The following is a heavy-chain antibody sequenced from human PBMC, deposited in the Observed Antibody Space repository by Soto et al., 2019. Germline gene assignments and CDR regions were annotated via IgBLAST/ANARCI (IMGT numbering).Heavy chain of an antibody. Sequence: SQILSLTCTVSGRSITSSSYYWGWNRQPPGKGLEWIGYIYYSGSTYYSPSLKSRVTISIDTSKNQFSLKLSSVTAADTAVFYCARGDSSMGDTFDIWGQGTVVT. J-gene: IGHJ3*02. D-gene: IGHD3-22*01. CDR2: IYYSGST. CDR1: GRSITSSSYY. V-gene: IGHV4-31*03. CDR3: ARGDSSMGDTFDI.